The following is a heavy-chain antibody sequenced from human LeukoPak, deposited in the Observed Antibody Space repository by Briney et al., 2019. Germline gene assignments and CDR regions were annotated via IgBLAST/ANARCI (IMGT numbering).Heavy chain of an antibody. J-gene: IGHJ4*02. CDR1: GFTFSSYG. D-gene: IGHD3-22*01. CDR3: ARDLWGTSGYRFDY. V-gene: IGHV3-48*02. Sequence: GGSLRLSCAASGFTFSSYGMNWVRQAPGQGLEWVSYISSTSGTVYYADSVKGRFTISRDNAKTSLYLQMDSLRDEDTAVYYCARDLWGTSGYRFDYWGQGTLVTVSS. CDR2: ISSTSGTV.